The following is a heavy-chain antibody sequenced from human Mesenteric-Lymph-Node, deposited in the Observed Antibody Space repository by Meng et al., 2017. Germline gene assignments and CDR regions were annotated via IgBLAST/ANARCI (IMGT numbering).Heavy chain of an antibody. J-gene: IGHJ4*01. CDR3: ARVDSSGYFLDY. Sequence: QVQLQESGPGLGKPSQTLALTCTVSGGSISRGGPSWSWIRQHPGKGLEWIAYIYYSGSTYYNPSLKSRVILSVDTSKNQFSLKLSSVTAADTAVYYCARVDSSGYFLDYWGQGTLVTVSS. D-gene: IGHD3-22*01. V-gene: IGHV4-31*03. CDR1: GGSISRGGPS. CDR2: IYYSGST.